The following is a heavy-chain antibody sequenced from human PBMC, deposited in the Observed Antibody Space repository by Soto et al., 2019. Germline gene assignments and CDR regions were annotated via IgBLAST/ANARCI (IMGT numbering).Heavy chain of an antibody. CDR3: ASLGGSGSHYWYFDL. D-gene: IGHD3-10*01. Sequence: QLQLQESGPGLVKPSETLSLTCTVSGGSISSSSYYWGWIRQPPGKGLEWIGSIYYSGSTYYNPSLKSRVTISVDTSKNQFSLKLSSVTAADTAVYYCASLGGSGSHYWYFDLWGRGTLVTVSS. CDR2: IYYSGST. CDR1: GGSISSSSYY. V-gene: IGHV4-39*01. J-gene: IGHJ2*01.